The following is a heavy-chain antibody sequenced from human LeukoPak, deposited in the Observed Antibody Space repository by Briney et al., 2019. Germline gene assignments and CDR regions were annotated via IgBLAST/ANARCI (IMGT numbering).Heavy chain of an antibody. V-gene: IGHV1-24*01. Sequence: ASVKVSCKVSGYTLTELSMHWVRQAPGKGLEWMGGFDPEDGETIYAQKFQGRVTMTEDTSTDTAYMELSSLRSEDTAVYYCATALTMVRGVIPFDYWGQGTQVTVSS. CDR3: ATALTMVRGVIPFDY. CDR2: FDPEDGET. J-gene: IGHJ4*02. D-gene: IGHD3-10*01. CDR1: GYTLTELS.